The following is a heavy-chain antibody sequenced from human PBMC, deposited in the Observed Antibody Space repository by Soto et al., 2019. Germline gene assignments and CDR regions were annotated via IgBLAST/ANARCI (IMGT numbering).Heavy chain of an antibody. V-gene: IGHV3-21*01. Sequence: GGSLRLSCAASGFTFSSYSMNWVRQAPGKGLEWVSSISSSSSYIYYADSVKGRFTISRDNAKNSLYLQMNSLRAEDTAVYYCARDGGHCSSTSCYGEGYYYYMDVWGKGTTVTVSS. J-gene: IGHJ6*03. CDR3: ARDGGHCSSTSCYGEGYYYYMDV. CDR1: GFTFSSYS. D-gene: IGHD2-2*01. CDR2: ISSSSSYI.